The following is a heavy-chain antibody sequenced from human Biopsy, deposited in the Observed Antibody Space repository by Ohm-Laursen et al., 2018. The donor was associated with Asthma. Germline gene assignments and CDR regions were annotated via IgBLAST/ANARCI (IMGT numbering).Heavy chain of an antibody. V-gene: IGHV1-18*01. Sequence: GASVKVSCKVSGGTFSRFAISWVRQAPGQGLEWMGWISPFTGDTHFGQKFQGRVTMTTDTSTDTAYMELRSLRSDDTAVYYCARHPYNFGGFDYWGQGSLVLVSS. J-gene: IGHJ4*02. CDR2: ISPFTGDT. D-gene: IGHD5-24*01. CDR3: ARHPYNFGGFDY. CDR1: GGTFSRFA.